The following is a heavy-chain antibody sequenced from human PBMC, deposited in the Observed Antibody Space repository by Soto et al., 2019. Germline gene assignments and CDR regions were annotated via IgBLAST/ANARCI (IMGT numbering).Heavy chain of an antibody. CDR3: ARGFVAAAGTLNWFDP. CDR2: INHSGST. CDR1: GGSFSGYY. J-gene: IGHJ5*02. V-gene: IGHV4-34*01. D-gene: IGHD6-13*01. Sequence: SETLSLTCAVYGGSFSGYYWSWIRQPPGKGLEWIGEINHSGSTNYNPSLKSRVTISVDTSKNQFSLKLSSVTAADTAVYYCARGFVAAAGTLNWFDPWGQGTLVTVSS.